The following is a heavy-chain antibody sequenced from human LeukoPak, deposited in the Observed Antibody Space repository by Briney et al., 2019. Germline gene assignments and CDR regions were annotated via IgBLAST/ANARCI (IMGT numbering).Heavy chain of an antibody. Sequence: ASVKVSCKASGYTFTSYDINWVRQATGQGLEWMGWMNPNSGNTGYAQKFQGRVTMTRNTSISTAYMELSSLRSEDTAVYYCASAYPSSGYQPNAFDIWGQGTMVTVSS. CDR3: ASAYPSSGYQPNAFDI. D-gene: IGHD3-22*01. CDR1: GYTFTSYD. CDR2: MNPNSGNT. V-gene: IGHV1-8*01. J-gene: IGHJ3*02.